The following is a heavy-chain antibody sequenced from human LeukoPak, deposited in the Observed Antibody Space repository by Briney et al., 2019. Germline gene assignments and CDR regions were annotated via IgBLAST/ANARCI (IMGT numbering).Heavy chain of an antibody. CDR2: IYHSGST. D-gene: IGHD6-13*01. J-gene: IGHJ6*02. Sequence: PSETLSLTCAVSGGSISSGGYSWSWIRQPPGKGLEWIGYIYHSGSTYYNPSLKSRVTISVDRSKNQFSLKLSSVTAADTAVYYCASRYSSSWLGMDYCYGMDVWGQGTTVTVSS. V-gene: IGHV4-30-2*01. CDR3: ASRYSSSWLGMDYCYGMDV. CDR1: GGSISSGGYS.